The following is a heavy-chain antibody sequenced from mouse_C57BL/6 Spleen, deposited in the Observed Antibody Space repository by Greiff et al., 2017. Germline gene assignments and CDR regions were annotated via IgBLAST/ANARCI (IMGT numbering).Heavy chain of an antibody. Sequence: ESGPGLVKPSQSLSLTCSVTGYSITSGYYWNWIRQFPGNKLEWMGYISYDGSNNYNPSLKNRISITRDTSKNQFFLKLNSVTTEDTATYYCARALDSSGSLFDYWGQGTTLTVSS. CDR3: ARALDSSGSLFDY. CDR2: ISYDGSN. D-gene: IGHD3-2*02. V-gene: IGHV3-6*01. J-gene: IGHJ2*01. CDR1: GYSITSGYY.